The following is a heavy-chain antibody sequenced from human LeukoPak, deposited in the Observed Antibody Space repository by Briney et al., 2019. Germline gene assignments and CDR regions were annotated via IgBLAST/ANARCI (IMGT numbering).Heavy chain of an antibody. V-gene: IGHV1-2*02. CDR3: ARERIAARTRYYYYYYMDV. J-gene: IGHJ6*03. Sequence: ASVKVSCKASGYTFTSYGISWVRQAPGQGLEWMGWINPNSGGTNYAQKFQGRVTMTRDTSISTAYMELSRLRSDDTAVYYCARERIAARTRYYYYYYMDVWGKGTTVTVSS. D-gene: IGHD6-6*01. CDR2: INPNSGGT. CDR1: GYTFTSYG.